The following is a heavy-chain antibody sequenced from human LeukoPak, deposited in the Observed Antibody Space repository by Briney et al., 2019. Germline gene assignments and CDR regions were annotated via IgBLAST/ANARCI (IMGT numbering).Heavy chain of an antibody. D-gene: IGHD6-13*01. CDR3: ARDSGIAARRYYYYYMDV. CDR1: GGSISSGSYY. V-gene: IGHV4-61*02. J-gene: IGHJ6*03. Sequence: SQTLSLTCTVSGGSISSGSYYWSWIRQPAGKGLEWIGRIYTSGSTNYNPSLKSRVTISVDTSKNQFSLKLSSVTAADTAVYYCARDSGIAARRYYYYYMDVWGKGTTVTVSS. CDR2: IYTSGST.